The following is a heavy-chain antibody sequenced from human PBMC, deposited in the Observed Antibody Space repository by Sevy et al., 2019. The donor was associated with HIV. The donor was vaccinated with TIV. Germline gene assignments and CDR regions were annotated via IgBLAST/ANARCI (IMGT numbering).Heavy chain of an antibody. CDR1: GGTFSSNT. J-gene: IGHJ4*02. D-gene: IGHD1-1*01. Sequence: AASVKVSCKASGGTFSSNTISWVRQAPGQGPEWMGGIIPMFGTAKYAQKCQGRVTITADVSTSTTYMEVSRLRNEDTAVYYCARELERLLYYWGQGTLVTVSS. V-gene: IGHV1-69*13. CDR3: ARELERLLYY. CDR2: IIPMFGTA.